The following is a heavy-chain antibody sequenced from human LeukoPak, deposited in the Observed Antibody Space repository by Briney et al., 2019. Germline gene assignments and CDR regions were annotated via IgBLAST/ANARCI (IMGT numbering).Heavy chain of an antibody. D-gene: IGHD3-3*01. CDR3: ARGMYDFWSGYYHWFDP. CDR2: ISYDGSIK. CDR1: GFTFSSYA. J-gene: IGHJ5*02. V-gene: IGHV3-30-3*01. Sequence: GGSLRLSCAASGFTFSSYAMHWVRQAPGKGLEWVAVISYDGSIKYYADSVKGRFTISRDNSKNTLYLQMNSLRAEDTAVYYCARGMYDFWSGYYHWFDPWGQGTLVTVSS.